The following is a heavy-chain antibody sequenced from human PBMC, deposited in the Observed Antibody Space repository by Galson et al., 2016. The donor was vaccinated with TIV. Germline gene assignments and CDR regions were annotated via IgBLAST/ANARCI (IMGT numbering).Heavy chain of an antibody. D-gene: IGHD2-8*01. V-gene: IGHV5-51*01. CDR2: VYPLDSEA. Sequence: QSGAEVTKAGESLRISCKGSGSTFTRYWIGWVRQMPGKGLEWIGIVYPLDSEAKYNPSFQGQVTISADKSISAAYLQWRSLQASDTAMYYCARLPGYCANGGCFGDYSYGLDVWGQGTTVTVSS. J-gene: IGHJ6*02. CDR1: GSTFTRYW. CDR3: ARLPGYCANGGCFGDYSYGLDV.